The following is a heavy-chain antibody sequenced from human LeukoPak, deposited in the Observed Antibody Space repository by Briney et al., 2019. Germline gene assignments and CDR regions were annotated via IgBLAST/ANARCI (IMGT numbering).Heavy chain of an antibody. J-gene: IGHJ4*02. CDR2: INHSGST. D-gene: IGHD3-22*01. CDR1: GGSFSGYY. Sequence: SETLSLTCPVYGGSFSGYYWSWIRQPPGKGLEWIGEINHSGSTTYNPSLKSRVTISIDTSKNQFSLKLSSVTAADTAVYYCASRLGFFDYWGQGTLVTVSS. CDR3: ASRLGFFDY. V-gene: IGHV4-34*01.